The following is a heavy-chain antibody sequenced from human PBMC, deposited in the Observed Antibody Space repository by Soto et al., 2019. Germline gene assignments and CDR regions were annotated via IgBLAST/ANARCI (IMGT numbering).Heavy chain of an antibody. CDR2: IYPVDSDA. CDR1: GYIFPTYW. V-gene: IGHV5-51*01. D-gene: IGHD2-21*02. J-gene: IGHJ4*02. Sequence: GQSLKISCNTSGYIFPTYWIGWARQMPGKGLEWMGIIYPVDSDARYSPSFQGHVTFSVDKSITTAYLQWSSLKASDTAIYYCARGSGVDWKVDYWGQGTLVTVSS. CDR3: ARGSGVDWKVDY.